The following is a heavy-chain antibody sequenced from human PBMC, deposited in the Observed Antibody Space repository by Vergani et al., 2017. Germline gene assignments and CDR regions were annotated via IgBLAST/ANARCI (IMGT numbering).Heavy chain of an antibody. D-gene: IGHD3-22*01. CDR2: ISSSSSTI. CDR3: AKASYYDSSGISAHYYYYGMDV. J-gene: IGHJ6*02. Sequence: EVQLVESGGGLVQPGGSLRLSCAASGFTFSSYSMNWVRQAPGKGLEWVSYISSSSSTIYYADSVKGRFTISRDNAKNSLYLQMNSLRAEDTAVYYCAKASYYDSSGISAHYYYYGMDVWGQGTTVTVSS. CDR1: GFTFSSYS. V-gene: IGHV3-48*01.